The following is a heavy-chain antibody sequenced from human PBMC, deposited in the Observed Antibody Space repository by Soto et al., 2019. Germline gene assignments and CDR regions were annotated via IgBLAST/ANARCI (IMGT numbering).Heavy chain of an antibody. V-gene: IGHV3-11*01. Sequence: QVQLVESGGGLVKPGGSLRLSCAASGFTFSDYYISWIRQAPGKGLEWVSYISSSGSTIYYADSVKGRFTISRDNAKNSLYLQMNSLRAEDTAVYYGASSYCSSTSCPDYFDYCGQGTLVTVSS. CDR3: ASSYCSSTSCPDYFDY. CDR2: ISSSGSTI. D-gene: IGHD2-2*01. J-gene: IGHJ4*02. CDR1: GFTFSDYY.